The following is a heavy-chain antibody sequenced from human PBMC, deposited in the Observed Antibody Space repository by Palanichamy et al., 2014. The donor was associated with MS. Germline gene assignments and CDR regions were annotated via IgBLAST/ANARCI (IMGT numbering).Heavy chain of an antibody. CDR1: GFTFSSYS. J-gene: IGHJ6*02. V-gene: IGHV3-48*02. CDR3: ARAPIQLTYGMDV. Sequence: EGRLVESGGGLIQPGGSLRLSCAASGFTFSSYSMNWVRQAPGKGLEWVSYISSSSNPIYYADSVKGRFTISRDNAKNSLYLQMNSLRDEDTAVYYCARAPIQLTYGMDVWGQGTTVTVSS. CDR2: ISSSSNPI. D-gene: IGHD5-18*01.